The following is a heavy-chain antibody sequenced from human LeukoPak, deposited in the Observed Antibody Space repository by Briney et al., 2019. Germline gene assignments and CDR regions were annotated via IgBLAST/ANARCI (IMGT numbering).Heavy chain of an antibody. V-gene: IGHV4-39*07. CDR1: GGSISSSSYY. Sequence: PSETLSLTCTVSGGSISSSSYYWGWIRQPPGKGLEWIGGIYYSGSTYYNPSLKGRVTISVDTSKNQFSLKLSSVTAADTAVYYCARDSPPAYCSGGSCYFDYWGQGTLVTVSS. J-gene: IGHJ4*02. CDR2: IYYSGST. D-gene: IGHD2-15*01. CDR3: ARDSPPAYCSGGSCYFDY.